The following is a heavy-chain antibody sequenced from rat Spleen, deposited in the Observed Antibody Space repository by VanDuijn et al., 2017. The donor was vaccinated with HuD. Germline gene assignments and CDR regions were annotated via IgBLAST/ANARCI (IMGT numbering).Heavy chain of an antibody. CDR1: GFTFSDYY. CDR3: TTWDYYNNRFDY. V-gene: IGHV5-20*01. Sequence: EVQLVESDGGLVQPGRSLKLSCAASGFTFSDYYMAWVRQAPTKGLEWVATISYDGSSTYYRDSVKGRFTISRDNAKSTLYLQMDSLRSEDTATYYCTTWDYYNNRFDYWGQGVMVTVSS. D-gene: IGHD1-10*01. CDR2: ISYDGSST. J-gene: IGHJ2*01.